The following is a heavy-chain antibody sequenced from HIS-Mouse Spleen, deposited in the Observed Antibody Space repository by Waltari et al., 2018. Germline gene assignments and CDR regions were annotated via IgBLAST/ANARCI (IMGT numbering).Heavy chain of an antibody. V-gene: IGHV4-39*07. CDR3: AREIPYSSSWYDWYFDL. Sequence: QLQLQESGPGLVKPSETLSLTCTVSGGSISSSSYYWGWIRQPPGKGLEGIGSIYYSGSTYSNPSLKSRVTISVDTSKNQFSLKLNSVTAADTAVYYCAREIPYSSSWYDWYFDLWGRGTLVTVSS. D-gene: IGHD6-13*01. CDR1: GGSISSSSYY. CDR2: IYYSGST. J-gene: IGHJ2*01.